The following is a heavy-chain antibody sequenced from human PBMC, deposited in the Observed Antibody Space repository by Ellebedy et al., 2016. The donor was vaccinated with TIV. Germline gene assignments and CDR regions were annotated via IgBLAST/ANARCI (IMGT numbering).Heavy chain of an antibody. D-gene: IGHD2-21*01. CDR2: IIPIFDSA. J-gene: IGHJ6*03. Sequence: SVKVSCXASGGTFNNYAISWVRQAPGRGLEWMGGIIPIFDSANSAQKVQGRITITADVSANTAYMELNNLRSEDTAVYYCARVRPRGDCYSRQCYHYFYYMDVWGKGTTVTVSS. V-gene: IGHV1-69*13. CDR1: GGTFNNYA. CDR3: ARVRPRGDCYSRQCYHYFYYMDV.